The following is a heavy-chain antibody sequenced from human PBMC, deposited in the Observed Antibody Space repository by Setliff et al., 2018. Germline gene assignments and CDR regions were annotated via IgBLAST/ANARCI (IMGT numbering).Heavy chain of an antibody. D-gene: IGHD1-1*01. CDR2: IYTRGST. Sequence: LSLTCTVSGGSISSYYWSWIRQPPGKGLEWMGYIYTRGSTNYNPSLGSRVTISVDTSKKQYSLNLSSVTAADTAVYYCARGGGRFRQLGAPGVHTFDIWGQGTMVTVSS. CDR3: ARGGGRFRQLGAPGVHTFDI. V-gene: IGHV4-4*08. J-gene: IGHJ3*02. CDR1: GGSISSYY.